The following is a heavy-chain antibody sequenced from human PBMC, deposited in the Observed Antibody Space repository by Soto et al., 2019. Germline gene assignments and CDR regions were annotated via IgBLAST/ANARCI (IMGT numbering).Heavy chain of an antibody. D-gene: IGHD3-3*01. CDR1: GYTFTSYG. Sequence: QVQLVQSGAEVKKPGASVKVSCKASGYTFTSYGITWVRQAPGQGLEWMGWISAYNGNTNYAQKLQGRVTMTTDTSTSTAYMELRSLRSDDTAVHYCARDGAVSWSGRYDFWSGYYYNWFDPWGPGTLVTVSS. CDR3: ARDGAVSWSGRYDFWSGYYYNWFDP. J-gene: IGHJ5*02. V-gene: IGHV1-18*01. CDR2: ISAYNGNT.